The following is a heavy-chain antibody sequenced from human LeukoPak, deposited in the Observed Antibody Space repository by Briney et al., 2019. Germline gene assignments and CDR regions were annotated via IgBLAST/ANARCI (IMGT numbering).Heavy chain of an antibody. V-gene: IGHV1-3*01. Sequence: ASVKVTFKASGYTLTSYPMHWVRQPPAQRLEWMGWINAGNGNTKYSQKFQGRVTITRDTSASTAYMELSSLRSEDTAVYYCARAYRTGIDYWGQGTLVTVSS. CDR2: INAGNGNT. CDR3: ARAYRTGIDY. CDR1: GYTLTSYP. J-gene: IGHJ4*02. D-gene: IGHD1-14*01.